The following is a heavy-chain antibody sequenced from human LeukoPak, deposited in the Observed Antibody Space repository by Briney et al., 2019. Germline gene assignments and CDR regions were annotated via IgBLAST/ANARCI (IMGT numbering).Heavy chain of an antibody. CDR3: AREEYSYSLGAFDY. CDR2: ISYDGSTE. J-gene: IGHJ4*02. V-gene: IGHV3-30-3*01. D-gene: IGHD5-18*01. CDR1: GFTFSSYA. Sequence: PGGSLRLSCAASGFTFSSYAMHWVRQAPGKGLEWVAVISYDGSTEYYADSVKGRFTISRDNSKNTLSLQMNNLRAEDTTLYYCAREEYSYSLGAFDYWGQGTLVTVSS.